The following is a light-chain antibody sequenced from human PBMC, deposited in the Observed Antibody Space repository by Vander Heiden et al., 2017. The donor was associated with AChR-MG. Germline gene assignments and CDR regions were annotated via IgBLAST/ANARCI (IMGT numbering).Light chain of an antibody. CDR2: GAV. CDR3: QQYGATPET. Sequence: EIVLTQSPDTLSLAPGERGTLSCRASQTVSSRFLAWYQQRPGQAPRLLIHGAVTRATGVPDRFNGSGSGTDFTLTIDGLEPEESAVYYCQQYGATPETFGQGTKVEFK. CDR1: QTVSSRF. J-gene: IGKJ1*01. V-gene: IGKV3-20*01.